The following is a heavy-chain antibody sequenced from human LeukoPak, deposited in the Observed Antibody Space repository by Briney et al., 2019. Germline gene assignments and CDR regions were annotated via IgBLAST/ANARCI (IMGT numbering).Heavy chain of an antibody. CDR1: GGSVSIYY. J-gene: IGHJ3*02. V-gene: IGHV4-4*07. Sequence: PSETLSLTCTVSGGSVSIYYWSWIRQPAGKGLEWIGRIYSSGGTNYNPSLKSRVTMSVDTSKNQFSLKLSSVTAADTAVYYCARDWYGDYVSVAFDIWGQGTMVTVSS. CDR3: ARDWYGDYVSVAFDI. CDR2: IYSSGGT. D-gene: IGHD4-17*01.